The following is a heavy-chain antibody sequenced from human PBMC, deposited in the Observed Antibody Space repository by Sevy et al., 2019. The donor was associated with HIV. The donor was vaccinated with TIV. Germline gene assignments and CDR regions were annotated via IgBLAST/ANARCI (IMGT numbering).Heavy chain of an antibody. CDR1: GGSISSSSYY. CDR3: ARHVGYDFIDRAGRAVPGFDY. V-gene: IGHV4-39*01. CDR2: IYYSGST. J-gene: IGHJ4*02. D-gene: IGHD3-3*01. Sequence: SETLSLTCTVSGGSISSSSYYWGWIRQPPGKGLEWIGSIYYSGSTYYNPSLKSRVTISVDTSKNQFSLKLSSVTAADTAVYYCARHVGYDFIDRAGRAVPGFDYWGQGTLVTVSS.